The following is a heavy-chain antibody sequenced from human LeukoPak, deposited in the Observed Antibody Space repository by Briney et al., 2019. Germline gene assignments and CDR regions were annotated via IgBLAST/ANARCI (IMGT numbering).Heavy chain of an antibody. CDR2: IYSGGST. Sequence: GSLRLSCAASGFTFSNYAMSWVRQAPGKGLEWVSVIYSGGSTYYADSVKGRFTISRDNSKNTLYLQMNSLRAEDTAVYYCARGTYQRAFDIWGQGTMVTVSS. V-gene: IGHV3-53*01. D-gene: IGHD2-2*01. J-gene: IGHJ3*02. CDR1: GFTFSNYA. CDR3: ARGTYQRAFDI.